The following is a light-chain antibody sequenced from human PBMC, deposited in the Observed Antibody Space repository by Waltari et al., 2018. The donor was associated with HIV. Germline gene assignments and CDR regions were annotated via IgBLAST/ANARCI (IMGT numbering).Light chain of an antibody. CDR1: SGSVSASSY. Sequence: QTLVTQVSSCSVSPGGTVTLTCALTSGSVSASSYPSWYKQTPGPAPRTIIYNTSTRSSLVTDSYSGCILGDHAALSITRAQAEDGSDYSCVLYVGGCVCVFGGRTKLTV. CDR2: NTS. J-gene: IGLJ2*01. V-gene: IGLV8-61*01. CDR3: VLYVGGCVCV.